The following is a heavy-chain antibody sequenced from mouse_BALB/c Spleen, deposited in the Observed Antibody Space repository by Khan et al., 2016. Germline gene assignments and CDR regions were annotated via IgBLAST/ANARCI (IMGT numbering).Heavy chain of an antibody. CDR1: GYTFSSYW. CDR3: ARLTGLRDALDY. V-gene: IGHV1-9*01. J-gene: IGHJ4*01. Sequence: QVQLQQSGAELMKPGASGKISCKATGYTFSSYWIQWIKQRPGHGLEWIGEILPGSGSTNYNERFRGKAAFTADTSSNTAYMQLTSLTFEDSAVYYCARLTGLRDALDYWGQGTSVTVSS. CDR2: ILPGSGST. D-gene: IGHD1-1*01.